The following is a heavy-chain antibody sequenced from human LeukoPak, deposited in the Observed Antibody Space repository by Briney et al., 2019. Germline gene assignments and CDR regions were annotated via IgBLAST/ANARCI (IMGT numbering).Heavy chain of an antibody. V-gene: IGHV3-21*01. J-gene: IGHJ4*02. CDR2: ISSSSSYI. CDR1: GFTFSSYS. D-gene: IGHD1-26*01. Sequence: GGSLRLSCAASGFTFSSYSMNWVRQAPGKGLEWVSSISSSSSYIYYADSVKGRFTISRDNAKNSLYLQMNSLRAEDTAVYYCARDSTIVGATTSDYWGQRTLVTVSS. CDR3: ARDSTIVGATTSDY.